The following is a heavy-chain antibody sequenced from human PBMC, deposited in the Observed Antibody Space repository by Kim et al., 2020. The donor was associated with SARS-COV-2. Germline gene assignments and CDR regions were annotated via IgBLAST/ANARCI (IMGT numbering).Heavy chain of an antibody. V-gene: IGHV3-48*01. CDR3: ARAPIVGFTTRAPYYYGMDV. CDR1: GFSFDTYS. D-gene: IGHD1-26*01. Sequence: GGSLRLSCATSGFSFDTYSMNWVRQAPGKGLEWVAYISSSPGTMVYADSVKGRFTISRDNAKNSLFLQMRSLRVEDTAVYYCARAPIVGFTTRAPYYYGMDVWGPGTTVIVSS. CDR2: ISSSPGTM. J-gene: IGHJ6*02.